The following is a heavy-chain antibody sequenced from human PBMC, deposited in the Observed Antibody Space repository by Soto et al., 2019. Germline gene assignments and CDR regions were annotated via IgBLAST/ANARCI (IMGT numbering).Heavy chain of an antibody. V-gene: IGHV4-39*01. CDR3: ARRLFSSTWPSYFDY. Sequence: PSETLSLTCTVSGGSISSSSYYWGWIRQPPGKGLEWIGCIHYSGSTYYNPSLRSRVTSSVDTSKNQFSLKVSSVTAADTAVYYCARRLFSSTWPSYFDYWGQGTLVTVSS. CDR1: GGSISSSSYY. D-gene: IGHD6-13*01. J-gene: IGHJ4*02. CDR2: IHYSGST.